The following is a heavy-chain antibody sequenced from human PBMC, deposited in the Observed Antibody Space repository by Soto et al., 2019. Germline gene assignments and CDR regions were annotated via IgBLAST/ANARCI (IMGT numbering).Heavy chain of an antibody. CDR2: IIPIFGTA. V-gene: IGHV1-69*12. J-gene: IGHJ5*02. Sequence: QVQLVQSGAEVKKPGSSVKVSCKASGGTFSSYAISWVRQAPGQGLEWMGGIIPIFGTANYAQKFQGRVTIAADESTSTAYMELSSMRAEDTAVYYGARDKVTIFGVVISSLFDPWGQGTLVTVSS. D-gene: IGHD3-3*01. CDR1: GGTFSSYA. CDR3: ARDKVTIFGVVISSLFDP.